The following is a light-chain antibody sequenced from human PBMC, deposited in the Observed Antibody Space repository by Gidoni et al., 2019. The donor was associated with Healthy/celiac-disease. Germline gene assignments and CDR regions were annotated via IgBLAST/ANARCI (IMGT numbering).Light chain of an antibody. Sequence: QAVLTQEPSLPVSPGGTVTLTCGSSTGGVTSGHYPYWYQQKPGQAPRTLIYDTSNKHSWTPARFSGSLLGGKAALTLSGAQPEDEAEYYCLLNYGTEGVFGGGTKLTVL. V-gene: IGLV7-46*01. CDR2: DTS. J-gene: IGLJ3*02. CDR1: TGGVTSGHY. CDR3: LLNYGTEGV.